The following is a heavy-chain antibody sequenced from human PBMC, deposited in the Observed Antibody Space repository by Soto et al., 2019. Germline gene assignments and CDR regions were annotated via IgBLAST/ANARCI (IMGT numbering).Heavy chain of an antibody. CDR2: INPNSGGT. D-gene: IGHD2-2*01. V-gene: IGHV1-2*02. CDR3: AKDPNIVVVPVATGGMDV. J-gene: IGHJ6*02. Sequence: GASVKVSCKASGYTFTDYYMHWVRQAPGQGLEWMGWINPNSGGTNYAQKFQGRVTMTRVTSLSTAYMELSSLRSDDTALYYCAKDPNIVVVPVATGGMDVWGQGTTVTVSS. CDR1: GYTFTDYY.